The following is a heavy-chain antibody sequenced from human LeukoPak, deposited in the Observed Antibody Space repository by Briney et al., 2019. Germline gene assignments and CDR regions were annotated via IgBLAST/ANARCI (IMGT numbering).Heavy chain of an antibody. CDR1: GGTFSSYA. V-gene: IGHV1-69*05. Sequence: SVKVSCKASGGTFSSYAISWVRQAPGQGLEWMGGIIPIFGTANYAQKFQGRVTITTDESTSTAYMELSRLRSEDTAVYYCARLRYDSSGYYPDAFDIWGQGTMVTVSS. J-gene: IGHJ3*02. CDR2: IIPIFGTA. D-gene: IGHD3-22*01. CDR3: ARLRYDSSGYYPDAFDI.